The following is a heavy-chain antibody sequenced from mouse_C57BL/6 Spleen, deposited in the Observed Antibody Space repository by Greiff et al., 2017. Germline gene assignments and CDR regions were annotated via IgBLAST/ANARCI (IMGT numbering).Heavy chain of an antibody. J-gene: IGHJ3*01. D-gene: IGHD1-1*01. CDR2: ISDGGSYT. CDR3: AREGTTVVGPFAY. Sequence: EVKLVESGGGLVKPGGSLKLSCAASGFTFSSYAMSWVRQTPEKRLEWVATISDGGSYTYYPDNVKGRFTISRDNAKNNLYLQMSHLKSEDTAMYYCAREGTTVVGPFAYWGQGTLVTVSA. V-gene: IGHV5-4*01. CDR1: GFTFSSYA.